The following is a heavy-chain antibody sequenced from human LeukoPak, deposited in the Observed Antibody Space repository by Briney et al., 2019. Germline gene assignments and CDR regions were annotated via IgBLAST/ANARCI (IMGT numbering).Heavy chain of an antibody. V-gene: IGHV4-30-2*01. CDR3: ARDSSGYYGHFDY. CDR2: IYHSGST. D-gene: IGHD3-22*01. Sequence: SQTLSLTCAVSGGSISSGGYSWSWIRQPPGKGLEWIGYIYHSGSTYYNPSLKRRVNISVDRSKNQFSLKLSPVTAADTAVYYCARDSSGYYGHFDYWGQGTLVTVSS. CDR1: GGSISSGGYS. J-gene: IGHJ4*02.